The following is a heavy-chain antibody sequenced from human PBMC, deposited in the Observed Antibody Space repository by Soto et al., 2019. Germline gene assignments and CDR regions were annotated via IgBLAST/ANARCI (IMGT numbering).Heavy chain of an antibody. CDR3: ARTYYDILTGPGRYGMDV. V-gene: IGHV4-31*03. D-gene: IGHD3-9*01. Sequence: PSETLSLTCTVSGGSISSGGYYWSWIRQHPGKGLEWIGYIYYSGSTYYNPSLKSRVTISVDTSKNQFSLKLSSVTAADTAVYYCARTYYDILTGPGRYGMDVWGQGTTVTSP. J-gene: IGHJ6*02. CDR2: IYYSGST. CDR1: GGSISSGGYY.